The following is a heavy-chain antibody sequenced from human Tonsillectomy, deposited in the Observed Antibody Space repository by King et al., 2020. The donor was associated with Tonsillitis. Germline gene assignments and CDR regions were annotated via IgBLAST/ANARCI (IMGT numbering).Heavy chain of an antibody. V-gene: IGHV4-34*01. CDR3: ARGLLRYSSSWGSSDP. D-gene: IGHD6-13*01. CDR2: INHSGST. J-gene: IGHJ5*02. Sequence: VQLQQWGAGLLKPSETLSLTCAVYGGSFSGYYWSWIRQPPGKGLEWIGEINHSGSTNYNPSLKSRVTISVDTSKDQFSLKLSSVTAADTAVYYCARGLLRYSSSWGSSDPWGQGTLVTVSS. CDR1: GGSFSGYY.